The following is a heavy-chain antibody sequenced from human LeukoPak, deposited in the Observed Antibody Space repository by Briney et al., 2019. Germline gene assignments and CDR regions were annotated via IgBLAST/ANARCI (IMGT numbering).Heavy chain of an antibody. D-gene: IGHD3-16*01. V-gene: IGHV3-30-3*01. CDR3: AREAQTPYFVGDGLDY. Sequence: PGGSLRLSCAASGFTFSSYAMHWVRQAPGKGLEWVAVISYDGSNKYYADSVKGRFTISRDNSKNTLYLQMNSLRAEDTAVYYCAREAQTPYFVGDGLDYWGQGTLVTVSS. CDR2: ISYDGSNK. J-gene: IGHJ4*02. CDR1: GFTFSSYA.